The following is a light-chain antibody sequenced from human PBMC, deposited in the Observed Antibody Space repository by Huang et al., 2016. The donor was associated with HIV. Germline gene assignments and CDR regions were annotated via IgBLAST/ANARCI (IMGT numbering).Light chain of an antibody. J-gene: IGKJ2*01. CDR3: QQSYSLPLYT. V-gene: IGKV1-39*01. Sequence: DIQMTQSPSFLSASVGDRVTITCRALENVNRYLNWYQHKPGMAPKLLISAASTLQSGVPARFSCSGSGTDFTLTITRLQPEDVAVYFCQQSYSLPLYTFGQGTKLEI. CDR2: AAS. CDR1: ENVNRY.